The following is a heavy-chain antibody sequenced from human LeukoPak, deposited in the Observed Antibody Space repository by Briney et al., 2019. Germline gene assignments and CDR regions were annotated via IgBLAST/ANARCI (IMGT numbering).Heavy chain of an antibody. D-gene: IGHD2-15*01. Sequence: GGSLRLSCAASGFNFSIYTMTWVRQAPGKGLEWVSSISVRSSYLYYADSVRGRFTISRDNAQTSVFLQMNSLRAKDTAVYYCARSDCSAPTCSTYYSHGLDVWGQGTALTVSS. V-gene: IGHV3-21*01. CDR2: ISVRSSYL. J-gene: IGHJ6*02. CDR1: GFNFSIYT. CDR3: ARSDCSAPTCSTYYSHGLDV.